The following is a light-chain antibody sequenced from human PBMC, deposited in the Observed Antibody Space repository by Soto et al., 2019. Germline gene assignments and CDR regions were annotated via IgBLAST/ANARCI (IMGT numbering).Light chain of an antibody. CDR1: ESISSEY. CDR3: QQYDNSPIT. Sequence: DIVLTQSPGTMCLSLLERATLCCRNSESISSEYLAWYQQRPGQAPRLLIYGASSRATGIPDRFSGTGSETDFTLTISRLEPEDFAVYYCQQYDNSPITFGQGTRLEIK. V-gene: IGKV3-20*01. CDR2: GAS. J-gene: IGKJ5*01.